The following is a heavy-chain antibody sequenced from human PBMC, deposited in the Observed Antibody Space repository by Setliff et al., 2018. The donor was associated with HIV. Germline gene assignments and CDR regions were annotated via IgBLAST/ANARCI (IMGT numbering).Heavy chain of an antibody. J-gene: IGHJ4*02. Sequence: GGSLRLSCEASGFTFSAYAMHWVRQAPGKGLEWLANIKPDGSDKCYVDSVKGRFTISRDNAKNSVYLEMNSLRDEDTALYYCARVYTYTYDYWGQGTLVTVSS. CDR3: ARVYTYTYDY. CDR2: IKPDGSDK. D-gene: IGHD1-1*01. CDR1: GFTFSAYA. V-gene: IGHV3-7*01.